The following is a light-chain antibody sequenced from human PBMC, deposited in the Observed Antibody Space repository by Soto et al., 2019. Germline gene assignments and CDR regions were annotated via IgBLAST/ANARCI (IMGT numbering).Light chain of an antibody. J-gene: IGKJ1*01. CDR1: QKISGY. CDR3: QQRSNWPWT. V-gene: IGKV3-11*01. Sequence: IVLTQSPATLSLSPGQRATLSCGASQKISGYLAWYQQKPGQAPRLLIYDASNRATGIPARFSGSGSGTDFTLTISSLEPEDFAVYYCQQRSNWPWTFSQGTTVDIK. CDR2: DAS.